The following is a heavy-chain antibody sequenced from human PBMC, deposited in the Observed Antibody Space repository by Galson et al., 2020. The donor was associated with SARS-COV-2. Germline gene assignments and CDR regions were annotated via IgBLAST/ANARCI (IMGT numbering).Heavy chain of an antibody. Sequence: ASVKVSCKVSGYTLTELSMHWVRQAPGKGLERMGGFDPEDGETIYAQKFQGRVTMTEDTSTDTAYMELSSLRSEDTAVYYCATGVAAAFLSWFDPWGQGTLVTVSS. D-gene: IGHD6-13*01. CDR3: ATGVAAAFLSWFDP. CDR2: FDPEDGET. J-gene: IGHJ5*02. CDR1: GYTLTELS. V-gene: IGHV1-24*01.